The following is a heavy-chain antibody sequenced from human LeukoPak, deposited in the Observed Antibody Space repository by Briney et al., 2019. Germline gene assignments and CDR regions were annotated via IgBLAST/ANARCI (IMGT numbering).Heavy chain of an antibody. CDR1: GFTFSGSA. CDR2: IRNKANNYAT. J-gene: IGHJ4*02. Sequence: GGSLRLSCAASGFTFSGSALHWVRQASGKGLEWVGRIRNKANNYATAYAASVKGRFTISRDDSQNTAYLQMNSLKTEDTAVYYCNRTPLATDSAYWGQGTLVTVSS. CDR3: NRTPLATDSAY. V-gene: IGHV3-73*01. D-gene: IGHD5-12*01.